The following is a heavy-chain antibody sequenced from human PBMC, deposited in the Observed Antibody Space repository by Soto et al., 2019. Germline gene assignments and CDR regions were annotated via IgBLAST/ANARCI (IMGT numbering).Heavy chain of an antibody. D-gene: IGHD6-6*01. V-gene: IGHV2-26*01. CDR2: IFSNAVK. J-gene: IGHJ4*02. Sequence: QVTLKETGPVLVKPTEPLTLTCTVSGFSLNNARMVVTWIRQPPGKALAWLAHIFSNAVKFYPTSLESRLTISRDYSRSQVVLTMTTMAPVDTGTYFCSRTLRNPRWQLLREPIDFWGQGTVVTVSS. CDR3: SRTLRNPRWQLLREPIDF. CDR1: GFSLNNARMV.